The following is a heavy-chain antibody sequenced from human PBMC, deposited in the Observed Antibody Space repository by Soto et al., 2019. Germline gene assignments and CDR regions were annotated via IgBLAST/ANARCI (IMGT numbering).Heavy chain of an antibody. D-gene: IGHD7-27*01. J-gene: IGHJ6*02. CDR3: AKSRAWGHYYGMDV. Sequence: GGSLRLSCAASGFTFSSYGMHWVRQAPGKGLEWVAVISYDGSNKYYADSVKGRFTISRDNSKNTLYLQMNSLRAEDTAVYYCAKSRAWGHYYGMDVWGQGTTVTVSS. CDR2: ISYDGSNK. V-gene: IGHV3-30*18. CDR1: GFTFSSYG.